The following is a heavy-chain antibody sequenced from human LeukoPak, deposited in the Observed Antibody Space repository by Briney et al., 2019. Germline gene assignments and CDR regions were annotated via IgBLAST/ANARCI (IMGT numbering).Heavy chain of an antibody. D-gene: IGHD4-11*01. V-gene: IGHV1-58*01. CDR2: IVVGSGNT. CDR3: AAGGPADYRSIYDYGMDF. J-gene: IGHJ6*04. CDR1: GFTFTTSA. Sequence: SVKVSCRASGFTFTTSAVQWVRQARGQRLKWIGWIVVGSGNTNYAQRFQERVIITRDMSTSTAYMELSSVRSEDTAVYYCAAGGPADYRSIYDYGMDFWGRGTTVTVSS.